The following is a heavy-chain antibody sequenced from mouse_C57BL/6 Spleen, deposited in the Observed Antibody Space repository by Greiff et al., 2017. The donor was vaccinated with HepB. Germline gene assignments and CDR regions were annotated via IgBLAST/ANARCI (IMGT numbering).Heavy chain of an antibody. V-gene: IGHV1-80*01. Sequence: QVQLQQSGAELVKPGASVKISCKASGYAFSSYWMNWVKQRPGKGLEWIGQIYPGDGDTNYNGKFKGKATLTADKSSSTAYMELSSLTSEDSAVYFCTRALYNYYVGAYWGQVTLVTVSA. J-gene: IGHJ3*01. CDR1: GYAFSSYW. D-gene: IGHD1-1*01. CDR2: IYPGDGDT. CDR3: TRALYNYYVGAY.